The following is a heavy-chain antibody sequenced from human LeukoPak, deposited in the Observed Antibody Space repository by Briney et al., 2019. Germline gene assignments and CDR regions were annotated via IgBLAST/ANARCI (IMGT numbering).Heavy chain of an antibody. D-gene: IGHD2-15*01. J-gene: IGHJ1*01. V-gene: IGHV1-2*02. CDR2: INPNSGGT. CDR1: GFTFSGYY. CDR3: ARDGCSGGGCYRVFKF. Sequence: ASVKVSCKASGFTFSGYYMHWVRQAPGQGLEWMGWINPNSGGTNYAQKFQGRVTMTRDTSISTAYMEVSRLRSDDTAVYYCARDGCSGGGCYRVFKFWGQGTLVTVSS.